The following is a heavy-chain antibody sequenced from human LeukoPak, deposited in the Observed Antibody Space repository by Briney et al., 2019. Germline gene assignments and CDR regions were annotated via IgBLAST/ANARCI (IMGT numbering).Heavy chain of an antibody. CDR3: ARQELLWFGGLNWFDP. D-gene: IGHD3-10*01. Sequence: GASLKISCKGSGYSFTSYWIGWVRQMAGEGLEWMGIIYPGDSDTRYSPSFQGQVTISADKSISTAYLQWSSLKASDTAMYYCARQELLWFGGLNWFDPWGQGTLVTVSS. V-gene: IGHV5-51*01. J-gene: IGHJ5*02. CDR2: IYPGDSDT. CDR1: GYSFTSYW.